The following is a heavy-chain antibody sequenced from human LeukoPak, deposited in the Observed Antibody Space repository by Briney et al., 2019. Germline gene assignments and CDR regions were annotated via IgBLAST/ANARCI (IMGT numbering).Heavy chain of an antibody. Sequence: SETLSLTCTVSGGSISSSSYYWGWIRQPPGKGLEWIGSIYYSGSTYYNPSLKSRVTISVDTSKNQFSLKLSSVTAADTAVYYCARRGIVVVAAPSGFDPWGQGTLVTVSS. CDR1: GGSISSSSYY. CDR2: IYYSGST. CDR3: ARRGIVVVAAPSGFDP. V-gene: IGHV4-39*01. D-gene: IGHD2-15*01. J-gene: IGHJ5*02.